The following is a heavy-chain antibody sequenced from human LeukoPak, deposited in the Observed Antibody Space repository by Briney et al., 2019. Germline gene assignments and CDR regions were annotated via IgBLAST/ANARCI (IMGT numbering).Heavy chain of an antibody. D-gene: IGHD3-22*01. CDR3: ARAYAPNYYDSSGLGLAFDI. CDR2: ISSSSGYI. Sequence: GGSLRLSCAASGFTFSSYSMNWVRQAPGKGLEWVSSISSSSGYIYYADSVKGRFTISRDNAKNSLYLQMNSLRAEDTAVYYCARAYAPNYYDSSGLGLAFDIWGQGTMVTVSS. V-gene: IGHV3-21*01. J-gene: IGHJ3*02. CDR1: GFTFSSYS.